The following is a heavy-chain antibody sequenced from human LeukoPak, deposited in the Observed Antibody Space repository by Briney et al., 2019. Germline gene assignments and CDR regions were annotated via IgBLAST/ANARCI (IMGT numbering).Heavy chain of an antibody. CDR2: ISSDGSTT. CDR1: GFTFSSYG. V-gene: IGHV3-74*01. CDR3: ARLHSTSGTAY. Sequence: GSLRLSCAASGFTFSSYGMHWVRQAPGKGLVWVSRISSDGSTTTYADSVKGRFTISRDNAKNTLFLQMNSLRAEDTAVYYCARLHSTSGTAYWGQGTLVTVSS. D-gene: IGHD2-2*01. J-gene: IGHJ4*02.